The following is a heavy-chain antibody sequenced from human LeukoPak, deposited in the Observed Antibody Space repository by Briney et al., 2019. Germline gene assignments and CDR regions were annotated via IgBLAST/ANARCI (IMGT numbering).Heavy chain of an antibody. CDR2: IYWNDDK. Sequence: SRPTLMKPTQTLTLTCAFSGFSLTTSGVGVGWIRQPPGKALEWHALIYWNDDKRYSPSLKSRLTITKDTSKNQVVLTMTNMYPVDTATYYCAHMVNAVTTSWGAFGIWGQGTMVTVSS. CDR1: GFSLTTSGVG. CDR3: AHMVNAVTTSWGAFGI. D-gene: IGHD4-17*01. V-gene: IGHV2-5*01. J-gene: IGHJ3*02.